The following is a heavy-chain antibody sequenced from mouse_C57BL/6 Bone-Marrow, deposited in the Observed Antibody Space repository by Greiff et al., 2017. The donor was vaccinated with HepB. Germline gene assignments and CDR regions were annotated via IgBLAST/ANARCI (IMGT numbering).Heavy chain of an antibody. CDR1: GYTFTSYD. CDR2: IYPRDGST. CDR3: ASYWPYAMDY. J-gene: IGHJ4*01. D-gene: IGHD1-1*01. V-gene: IGHV1-85*01. Sequence: VQLVESGPELVKPGASVKLSCKASGYTFTSYDINWVKQRPGQGLEWIGWIYPRDGSTKYNEKFKGKATLTVDTSSSTAYMELHSLTSEDSAVYYCASYWPYAMDYWGQGTSVTVSS.